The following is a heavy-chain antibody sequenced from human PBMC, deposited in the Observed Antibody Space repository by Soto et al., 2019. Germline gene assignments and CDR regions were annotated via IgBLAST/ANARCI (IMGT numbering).Heavy chain of an antibody. D-gene: IGHD1-1*01. V-gene: IGHV3-48*01. CDR1: GFTFSSYS. CDR3: ARDGYFGRFQH. Sequence: EVQLVESGGGLVQPGGSLRLSCAASGFTFSSYSMNWVRQVPGKGLEWVSYISSDSKTIYYADSVKGRFTISRDNAKSSLYLQMNSLSAEDTAVYYCARDGYFGRFQHWGQDTLVTFSS. CDR2: ISSDSKTI. J-gene: IGHJ1*01.